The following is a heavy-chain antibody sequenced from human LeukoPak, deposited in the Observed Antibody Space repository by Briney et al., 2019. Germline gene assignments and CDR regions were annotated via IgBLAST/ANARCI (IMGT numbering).Heavy chain of an antibody. CDR1: GFTFRSYE. D-gene: IGHD2-2*01. V-gene: IGHV3-48*03. Sequence: GGSLRLSCAASGFTFRSYEMNWVRQAPGKGLEWVSYISSSGSTIYYADSVKGRFTISRDNAKNSLYLQMNSLRAEDTAVYYCARDIGYCSSTSCYWGCFDYWGQGTLVTVSS. CDR3: ARDIGYCSSTSCYWGCFDY. CDR2: ISSSGSTI. J-gene: IGHJ4*02.